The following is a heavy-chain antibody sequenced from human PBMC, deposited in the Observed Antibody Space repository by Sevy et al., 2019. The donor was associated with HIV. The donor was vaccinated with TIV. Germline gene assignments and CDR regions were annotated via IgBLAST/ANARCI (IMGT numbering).Heavy chain of an antibody. CDR2: ISSSGSTI. J-gene: IGHJ6*02. CDR3: PRGGIAAADPTYYYYYGMDV. V-gene: IGHV3-11*01. CDR1: GFTFSDYY. Sequence: GGSLRLSCAASGFTFSDYYMSWIRQAPGKGLEWVSYISSSGSTIYYADSVKGRFTISRDNAKNSLYLQMNSLRAEDTAVYYCPRGGIAAADPTYYYYYGMDVWGQGTTVTVSS. D-gene: IGHD6-13*01.